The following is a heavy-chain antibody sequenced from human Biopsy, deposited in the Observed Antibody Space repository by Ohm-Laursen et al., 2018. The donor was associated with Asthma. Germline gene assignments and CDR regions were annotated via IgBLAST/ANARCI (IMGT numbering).Heavy chain of an antibody. D-gene: IGHD6-6*01. CDR2: FFWDDDK. J-gene: IGHJ5*02. CDR3: AHQYSSLRGWAFDP. CDR1: GFSLSTSGVG. V-gene: IGHV2-5*02. Sequence: TQTLTLTCTFSGFSLSTSGVGVGWIRQPPGKALGGLPSFFWDDDKRYSPSLKSRLTITKDTSKNQVVLTMTNMDPVDTATYYCAHQYSSLRGWAFDPWGQGTLATVSS.